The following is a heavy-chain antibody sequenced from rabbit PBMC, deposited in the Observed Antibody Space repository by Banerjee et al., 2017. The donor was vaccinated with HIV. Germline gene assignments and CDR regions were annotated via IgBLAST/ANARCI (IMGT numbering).Heavy chain of an antibody. CDR3: VRDLAGVIGWNFGL. V-gene: IGHV1S45*01. CDR1: GFSFSNKYV. J-gene: IGHJ4*01. D-gene: IGHD4-1*01. CDR2: INTSSGNT. Sequence: QLEESGGGLVKPEGSLTLTCTASGFSFSNKYVMCWVRQAPGKGLEWIACINTSSGNTVCAGGVKGRSPISRHNAQNTLYLQLNSLTVADTATYFCVRDLAGVIGWNFGLWGPGTLVTVS.